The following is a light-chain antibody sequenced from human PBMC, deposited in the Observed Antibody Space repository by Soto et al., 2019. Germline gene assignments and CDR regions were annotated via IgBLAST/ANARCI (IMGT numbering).Light chain of an antibody. CDR2: ATS. CDR3: QQYKDWPTT. Sequence: EIVLTQSPGTLSLSPGETATLSCRASQTVNSDYLAWFQQRPGQAPRLLIFATSRRATDIPDRFSGSGSGTDFTLAIRRLEPEDFGVYFCQQYKDWPTTFGQGTKVDIK. V-gene: IGKV3-20*01. J-gene: IGKJ1*01. CDR1: QTVNSDY.